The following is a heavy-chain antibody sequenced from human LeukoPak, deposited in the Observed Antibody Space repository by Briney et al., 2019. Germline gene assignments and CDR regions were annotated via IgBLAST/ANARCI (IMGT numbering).Heavy chain of an antibody. V-gene: IGHV4-59*12. D-gene: IGHD6-13*01. CDR1: GASIGHFY. CDR2: IYYSGST. Sequence: SETLSLTCTVSGASIGHFYWTWIRQSPGKGLEWIGFIYYSGSTNYNPSLQSRVTISVDTSTNQFSLRLSSVTAADTAVYYCARVGSSWATYYYYYMDVWGKGTTVTVSS. CDR3: ARVGSSWATYYYYYMDV. J-gene: IGHJ6*03.